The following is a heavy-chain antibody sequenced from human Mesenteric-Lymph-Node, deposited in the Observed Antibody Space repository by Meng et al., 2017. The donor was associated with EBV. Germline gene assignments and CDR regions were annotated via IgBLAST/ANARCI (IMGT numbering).Heavy chain of an antibody. V-gene: IGHV1-18*01. D-gene: IGHD1-26*01. CDR1: GYSFSSYG. CDR3: ARGQQGASYAFDY. Sequence: QVQLVESGAEVTKPGASVKVSCKASGYSFSSYGISWVRQAPGQGLEWMGWIRAYNGNINYAQKFQGRVTMTTDTSTSTAYMELRSLRSDDTAVYYCARGQQGASYAFDYWGQGTLVTVSS. CDR2: IRAYNGNI. J-gene: IGHJ4*02.